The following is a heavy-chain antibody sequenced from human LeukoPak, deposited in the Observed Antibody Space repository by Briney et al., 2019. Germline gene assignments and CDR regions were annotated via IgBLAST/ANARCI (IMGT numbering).Heavy chain of an antibody. Sequence: QPGGSLRLSCAVSGFTFSNYWMSWVRQAPGKGLEWVASIKQDGSGTYYVDSVKSRFTISRDNAKNSLYLQMNSLRAEDTAVYYCARGRPAAGQSFFDYWGQGTLVTVSS. D-gene: IGHD6-13*01. V-gene: IGHV3-7*01. CDR2: IKQDGSGT. CDR1: GFTFSNYW. CDR3: ARGRPAAGQSFFDY. J-gene: IGHJ4*02.